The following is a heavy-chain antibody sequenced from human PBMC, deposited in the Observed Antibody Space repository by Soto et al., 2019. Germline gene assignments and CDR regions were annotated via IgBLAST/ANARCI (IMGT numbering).Heavy chain of an antibody. CDR1: GYSFTSYW. Sequence: PGESLKISCKGSGYSFTSYWISWVRQMPGKGLEWMGRTDPSDSYTNYSPSFQGHVTISADKSISTAYLQWSSLKASDTAMYYCARLTQVEDIVVVVAAIDYWGQGTLVTVSS. D-gene: IGHD2-15*01. V-gene: IGHV5-10-1*01. CDR2: TDPSDSYT. CDR3: ARLTQVEDIVVVVAAIDY. J-gene: IGHJ4*02.